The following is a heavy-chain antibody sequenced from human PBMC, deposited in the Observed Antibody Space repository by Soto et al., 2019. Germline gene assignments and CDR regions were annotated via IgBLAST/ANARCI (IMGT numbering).Heavy chain of an antibody. V-gene: IGHV3-21*01. J-gene: IGHJ4*02. CDR2: MSSSGSYI. CDR3: ARARGDYLFDY. D-gene: IGHD4-17*01. CDR1: GFSFSSYR. Sequence: KSGGSLRLSCVVSGFSFSSYRMNWVRQAPGKGLEWVSSMSSSGSYIEYVDSVKGRFTISRDNAKKSLYLQMNSLRAEDTAVYYCARARGDYLFDYWGQGTLVTVSS.